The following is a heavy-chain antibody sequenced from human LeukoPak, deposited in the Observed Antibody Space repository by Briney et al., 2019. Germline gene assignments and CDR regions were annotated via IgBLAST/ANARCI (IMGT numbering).Heavy chain of an antibody. Sequence: SETLSLTCAVYGGSFSGYYWSWIRQPPGKGLEWIGEINHSGSTNYNPSLKSRVTISVDTSKNQFSLKLSSVTAADTAVYHCARGGRRVTPSTRIDYWGQGTLVTVSS. V-gene: IGHV4-34*01. CDR3: ARGGRRVTPSTRIDY. CDR2: INHSGST. CDR1: GGSFSGYY. J-gene: IGHJ4*02. D-gene: IGHD2-21*02.